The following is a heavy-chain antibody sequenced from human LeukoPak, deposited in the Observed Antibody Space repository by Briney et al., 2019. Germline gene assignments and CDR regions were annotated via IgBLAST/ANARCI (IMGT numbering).Heavy chain of an antibody. Sequence: SETLSLTCTVSGESINSFYWSWIRQPAGKGLEWIGRIYSSGSTNYSPSLKSRVTISVDTSKNQFSLKLSSVTAADTAVYYCARGPYCGGDCYPMWYFDYWGQGTLVTVSS. CDR1: GESINSFY. CDR3: ARGPYCGGDCYPMWYFDY. D-gene: IGHD2-21*02. CDR2: IYSSGST. J-gene: IGHJ4*02. V-gene: IGHV4-4*07.